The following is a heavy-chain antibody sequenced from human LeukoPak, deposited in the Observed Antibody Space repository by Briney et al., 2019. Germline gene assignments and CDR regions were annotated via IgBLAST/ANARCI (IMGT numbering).Heavy chain of an antibody. J-gene: IGHJ5*02. CDR3: ARTLFGDQSQLLHNWFDP. Sequence: ASVNVSCKASGYTFTNYAMNWVRQAPGQGREWMGWINTDTGNPTYAQGFTRRLVFSLDTSASTAYLQISSLKAEDTAVYYCARTLFGDQSQLLHNWFDPWGQGTLVTVSS. CDR2: INTDTGNP. V-gene: IGHV7-4-1*02. D-gene: IGHD2-2*01. CDR1: GYTFTNYA.